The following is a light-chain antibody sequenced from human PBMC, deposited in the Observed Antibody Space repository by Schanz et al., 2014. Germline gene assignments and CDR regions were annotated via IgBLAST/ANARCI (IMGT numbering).Light chain of an antibody. V-gene: IGLV2-14*03. J-gene: IGLJ3*02. Sequence: QSALTQPASVSGSPGQSITISCTGTSSDVGGYKYVSWYQQHPGKAPKLMIYDVSDRPSGVSNRFSGSKSGNTASLTISGLQAEDEADYYCSSYISSSFFWVFGGGTKLTVL. CDR2: DVS. CDR3: SSYISSSFFWV. CDR1: SSDVGGYKY.